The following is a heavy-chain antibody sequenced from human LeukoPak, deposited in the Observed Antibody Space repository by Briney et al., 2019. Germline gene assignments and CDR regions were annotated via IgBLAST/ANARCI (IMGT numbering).Heavy chain of an antibody. CDR3: ARTTSTMVRGVLDY. Sequence: ASVKVSCKASGYSFSDYGITWVRQAPGQGLEWMGWISAYNGHTNYVQNFQGRVTMSTDTSTSTAYMELRSLRSDDTAVYYCARTTSTMVRGVLDYWGQGTLVTVSS. CDR1: GYSFSDYG. D-gene: IGHD3-10*01. V-gene: IGHV1-18*01. J-gene: IGHJ4*02. CDR2: ISAYNGHT.